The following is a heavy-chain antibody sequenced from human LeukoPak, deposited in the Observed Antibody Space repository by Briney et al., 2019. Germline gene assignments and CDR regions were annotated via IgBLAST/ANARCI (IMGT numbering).Heavy chain of an antibody. CDR2: VNHSGRS. CDR1: GGSFSPYY. V-gene: IGHV4-34*01. D-gene: IGHD1-1*01. CDR3: AITTGTTLFDY. Sequence: SETLSLTCAVHGGSFSPYYWSWIRQSPGKGLEWIGEVNHSGRSNYNPSLKSRLTISVDTSKNQFSLNLRSVTAADTAVYYCAITTGTTLFDYWGQGTLVTVSS. J-gene: IGHJ4*02.